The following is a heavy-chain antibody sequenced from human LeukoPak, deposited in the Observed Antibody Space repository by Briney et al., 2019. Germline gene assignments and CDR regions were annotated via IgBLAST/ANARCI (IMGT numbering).Heavy chain of an antibody. D-gene: IGHD3-22*01. CDR3: TRDRPNYYGSNGHYYRRDGDY. CDR2: ISSQGEPT. Sequence: PGGSLRLSCAASGFTFSIYAMSWVRQAPGKGLEWVSSISSQGEPTFYADSVKGRFTVSRDNSENTLYLQMNILRAGDTAIYYCTRDRPNYYGSNGHYYRRDGDYWGQGTLVTVSS. V-gene: IGHV3-23*01. CDR1: GFTFSIYA. J-gene: IGHJ4*02.